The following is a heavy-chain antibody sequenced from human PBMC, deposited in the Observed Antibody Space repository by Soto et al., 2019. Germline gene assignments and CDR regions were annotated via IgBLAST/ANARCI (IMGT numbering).Heavy chain of an antibody. D-gene: IGHD4-17*01. J-gene: IGHJ6*02. Sequence: ASVKVSCKASGGTFSSYAISWVRQAPGQGLEWMGGIIPIFGTANYAQKFQGRVTITADESTSTAYMELSSLRSEDTAVYYCARPRSGDYVDAEALDYGMDVWGQGTTLTVSS. CDR1: GGTFSSYA. CDR3: ARPRSGDYVDAEALDYGMDV. CDR2: IIPIFGTA. V-gene: IGHV1-69*13.